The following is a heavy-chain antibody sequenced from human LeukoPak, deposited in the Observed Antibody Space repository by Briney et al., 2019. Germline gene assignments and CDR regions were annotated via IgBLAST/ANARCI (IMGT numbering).Heavy chain of an antibody. D-gene: IGHD5-12*01. J-gene: IGHJ3*02. Sequence: PSETLSLTCTVSGGSISSSSYYWGWIRQPPGKGLEWIGSIYYSGSTYYNPYLKSRVTISVDTSKNQFSLKLSSVTAADTAVYYCAREEVWVATIYPFDIWGQGAMVTVSS. V-gene: IGHV4-39*07. CDR1: GGSISSSSYY. CDR2: IYYSGST. CDR3: AREEVWVATIYPFDI.